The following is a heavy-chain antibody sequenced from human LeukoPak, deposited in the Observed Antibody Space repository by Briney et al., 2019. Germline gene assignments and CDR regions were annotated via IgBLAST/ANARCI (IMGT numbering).Heavy chain of an antibody. V-gene: IGHV3-7*03. D-gene: IGHD3-10*01. J-gene: IGHJ6*03. CDR2: IKQDGSEK. Sequence: GGSLRLSCAASGFTFSSYWMSWVRQAPGKGLEWVANIKQDGSEKYYVDSVKGRFTISRDNAKNSLYLQMNSLRAEDTAVYYCARDHYYGSGSYYNYYYMDVWGKGTTVTISS. CDR3: ARDHYYGSGSYYNYYYMDV. CDR1: GFTFSSYW.